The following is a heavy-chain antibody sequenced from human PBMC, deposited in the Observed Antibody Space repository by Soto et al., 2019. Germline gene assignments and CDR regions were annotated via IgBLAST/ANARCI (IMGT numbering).Heavy chain of an antibody. Sequence: SETLSLTCTVSGFSLSSGSYWGWIRQPPGKGPEWIASIYHGGTTFYNPSLKSRITILVDTSKNHYSLKLRSVTAADTAVYYCATDHVMVAVGSTFDYWGPGTLVTVSS. J-gene: IGHJ4*01. CDR1: GFSLSSGSY. CDR2: IYHGGTT. CDR3: ATDHVMVAVGSTFDY. V-gene: IGHV4-38-2*02. D-gene: IGHD2-2*01.